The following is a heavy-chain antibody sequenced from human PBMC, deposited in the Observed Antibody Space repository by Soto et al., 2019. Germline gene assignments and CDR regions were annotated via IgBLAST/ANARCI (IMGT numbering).Heavy chain of an antibody. J-gene: IGHJ4*02. Sequence: QITLKESGPTLVKPTQTLTLTCTFSGFSLRTTGVGVGWVRQPPGKALEWLGLIYWVDDKSYNPSLKSRVTITKDTSKNQVVLTMTNMDPVDTATYYCAHRRHYGDIDHWGQGTLVTVSS. V-gene: IGHV2-5*02. D-gene: IGHD4-17*01. CDR3: AHRRHYGDIDH. CDR1: GFSLRTTGVG. CDR2: IYWVDDK.